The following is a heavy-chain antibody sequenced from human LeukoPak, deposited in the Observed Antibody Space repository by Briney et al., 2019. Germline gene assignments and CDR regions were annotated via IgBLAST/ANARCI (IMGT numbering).Heavy chain of an antibody. J-gene: IGHJ6*03. CDR2: ISSSGSTI. V-gene: IGHV3-48*03. D-gene: IGHD3-9*01. CDR1: GFTFSSYE. CDR3: ARAAAYSDIPHYYYYYMDV. Sequence: GGSLRLSCAASGFTFSSYEMNWVRQAPGKGLEWVSYISSSGSTIYYADSVKGRFTISRDNAKNSLYLQMNSLRAEDTAVYYCARAAAYSDIPHYYYYYMDVWGNGTTVTVS.